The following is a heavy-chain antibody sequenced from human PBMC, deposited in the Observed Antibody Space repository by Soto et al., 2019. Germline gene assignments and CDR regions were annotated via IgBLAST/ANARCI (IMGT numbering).Heavy chain of an antibody. CDR2: INHTGGT. J-gene: IGHJ5*02. Sequence: SEAVSGARAVYCGSFNGYCFNCIRRPPGKGLEWLGEINHTGGTHYNASLKSRVTMSVDTSKNQFSLRLSAVTAADTAIYYCATRITVFGLLIPPFDPWGQGTQVTVSS. CDR3: ATRITVFGLLIPPFDP. V-gene: IGHV4-34*01. D-gene: IGHD3-3*01. CDR1: CGSFNGYC.